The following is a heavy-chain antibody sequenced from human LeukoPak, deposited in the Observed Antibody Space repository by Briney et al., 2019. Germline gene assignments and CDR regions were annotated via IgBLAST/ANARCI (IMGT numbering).Heavy chain of an antibody. Sequence: GGSLRLSCVASGFTFNGYAMAWVRQAPGKGLEWVSAIGGSGVDTYYADSVKGRFTISRDNSKNTLYLQMNSLRAEDTAVYYCAKYIAVAGTTYYGMDVWGQGTTVTVSS. D-gene: IGHD6-19*01. V-gene: IGHV3-23*01. J-gene: IGHJ6*02. CDR1: GFTFNGYA. CDR2: IGGSGVDT. CDR3: AKYIAVAGTTYYGMDV.